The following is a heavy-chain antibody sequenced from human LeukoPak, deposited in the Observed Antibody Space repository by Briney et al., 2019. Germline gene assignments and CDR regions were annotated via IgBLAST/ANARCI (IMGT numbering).Heavy chain of an antibody. J-gene: IGHJ3*02. CDR1: DGSFSGYY. Sequence: SSETLSLTCAVYDGSFSGYYWSWIRQPPGKGLEWIGEINHSGSTNYNPSLKSRVTISLDTSKNQFSLNLNSVTAADTAVYYCAKSNGYGLIDIWGQGTMVTVSS. CDR3: AKSNGYGLIDI. V-gene: IGHV4-34*01. CDR2: INHSGST. D-gene: IGHD2-2*03.